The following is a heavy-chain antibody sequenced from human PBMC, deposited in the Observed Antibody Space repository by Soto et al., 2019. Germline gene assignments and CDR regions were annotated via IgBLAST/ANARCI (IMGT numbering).Heavy chain of an antibody. V-gene: IGHV3-7*01. CDR2: IKQDESEK. CDR1: GFTLSNYW. Sequence: PGGSLGLSCAASGFTLSNYWMKWVRPAPGEGLGWVANIKQDESEKEYVDSVKGRFTISRDNAKNTLYLHVNSLRAEDTAVYYCVKVLARGVGVPRFYFDSWGQGALVTAPQ. CDR3: VKVLARGVGVPRFYFDS. D-gene: IGHD2-2*01. J-gene: IGHJ4*02.